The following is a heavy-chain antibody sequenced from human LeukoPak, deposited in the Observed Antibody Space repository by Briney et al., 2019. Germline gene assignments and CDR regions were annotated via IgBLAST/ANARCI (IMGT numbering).Heavy chain of an antibody. Sequence: GGSLRLSCAASGFTFSDYYMSWIRQAPGEGLEWVSYISSSSSYTNYADSVKGRFTISRDNAKNSLYLQLNSLRAEDTAVYYCARDRDCSGGSCYSVGFDYWGQGTLVTVSS. CDR3: ARDRDCSGGSCYSVGFDY. CDR2: ISSSSSYT. D-gene: IGHD2-15*01. J-gene: IGHJ4*02. CDR1: GFTFSDYY. V-gene: IGHV3-11*06.